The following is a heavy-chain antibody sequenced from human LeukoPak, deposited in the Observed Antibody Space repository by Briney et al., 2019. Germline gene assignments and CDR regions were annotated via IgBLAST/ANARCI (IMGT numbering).Heavy chain of an antibody. J-gene: IGHJ6*02. CDR2: ISYDGSNK. CDR1: GFTFSSYG. Sequence: GGSLRLSCAASGFTFSSYGMHWVRQAPGKGLEWVAVISYDGSNKYYADSVKGRFTISRDNSKNTLYLQMNSLRAEDTAAYYCARTLVVVMYYGMDVWGQGTTVTVSS. CDR3: ARTLVVVMYYGMDV. V-gene: IGHV3-30*03. D-gene: IGHD3-22*01.